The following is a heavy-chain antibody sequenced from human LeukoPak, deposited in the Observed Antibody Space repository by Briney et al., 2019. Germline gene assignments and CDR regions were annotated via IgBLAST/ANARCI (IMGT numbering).Heavy chain of an antibody. V-gene: IGHV3-23*01. D-gene: IGHD6-19*01. Sequence: GGSLRLSCAASGFTFSSYAMSWVRQAPGKGLEWVSAISGSGGSTYYADSVKGRFTISRDSSKNTLYLQMNSLRAEDTAVYYCAKPIGSGLYYFDYWGQGTLVTVSS. CDR3: AKPIGSGLYYFDY. J-gene: IGHJ4*02. CDR2: ISGSGGST. CDR1: GFTFSSYA.